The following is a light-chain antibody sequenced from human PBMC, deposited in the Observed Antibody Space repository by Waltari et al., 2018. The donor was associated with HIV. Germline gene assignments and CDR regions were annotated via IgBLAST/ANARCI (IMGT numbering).Light chain of an antibody. Sequence: QSALTPPASVSGSPGQPITLSCSVSSNSGGGYNYFSWYQQHPGNAPKLMIYEVRNRPSGVSNRFSGSKSGSTASLTISGLQAEDEADYYCSSYTSSSTYVFGTGTKVTVL. J-gene: IGLJ1*01. CDR1: SNSGGGYNY. V-gene: IGLV2-14*01. CDR3: SSYTSSSTYV. CDR2: EVR.